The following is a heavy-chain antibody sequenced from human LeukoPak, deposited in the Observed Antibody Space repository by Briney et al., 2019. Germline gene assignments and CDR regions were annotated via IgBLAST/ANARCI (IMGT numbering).Heavy chain of an antibody. CDR2: ISAYSGST. CDR3: ARHYGGTFFDY. D-gene: IGHD4-23*01. V-gene: IGHV1-18*01. Sequence: ASVKVSCKASGYTFTTYGISWVRQAPGQGLEWMGWISAYSGSTNYAQNLQGRVTMTTDTSTSTAYMELRSLRSDGTAVYYCARHYGGTFFDYWGQGTLVTVSS. J-gene: IGHJ4*02. CDR1: GYTFTTYG.